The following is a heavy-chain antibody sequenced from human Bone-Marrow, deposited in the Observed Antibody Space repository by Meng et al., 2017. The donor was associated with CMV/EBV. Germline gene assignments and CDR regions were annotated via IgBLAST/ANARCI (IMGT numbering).Heavy chain of an antibody. CDR3: ARAGITIFGVVITNTGLDY. Sequence: ASVKVSCKASGYTFTSYGISWVRQAPGQGLEWMGWISAYNGNTNYAQKLQGRVTMTTDTSTSTAYMELRSLRSDDTAVYYCARAGITIFGVVITNTGLDYWGQGTLATVSS. D-gene: IGHD3-3*01. CDR2: ISAYNGNT. V-gene: IGHV1-18*01. CDR1: GYTFTSYG. J-gene: IGHJ4*02.